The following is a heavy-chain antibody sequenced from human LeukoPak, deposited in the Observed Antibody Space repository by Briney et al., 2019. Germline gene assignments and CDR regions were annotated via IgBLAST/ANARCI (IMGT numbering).Heavy chain of an antibody. J-gene: IGHJ4*02. CDR1: GFSFTNAW. D-gene: IGHD4-17*01. V-gene: IGHV3-15*01. CDR3: ATEYYGAHNY. CDR2: IKSRTDGGTT. Sequence: GGSLRLSCAASGFSFTNAWMSWVRQAPGKGLEWVGHIKSRTDGGTTDYAAPVKDRFSISRDDSKDTLYLQMNSLKTEDIAVYYCATEYYGAHNYWGQGTLVTVSS.